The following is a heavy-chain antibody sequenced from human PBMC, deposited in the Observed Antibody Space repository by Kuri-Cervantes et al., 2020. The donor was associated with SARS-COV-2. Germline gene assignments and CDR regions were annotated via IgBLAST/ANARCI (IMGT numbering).Heavy chain of an antibody. Sequence: SQTLSLTCAVSGYSISSGYYWGWIRQPPGKGLEWIGSIYHSGSTYYNPSLKSRVTISVDTSKNQFSLKPSSVTAADTAVYYCAKVKSPFWSDYSHYYMDVWGKGTTVTVSS. J-gene: IGHJ6*03. CDR2: IYHSGST. CDR3: AKVKSPFWSDYSHYYMDV. CDR1: GYSISSGYY. D-gene: IGHD3-3*01. V-gene: IGHV4-38-2*01.